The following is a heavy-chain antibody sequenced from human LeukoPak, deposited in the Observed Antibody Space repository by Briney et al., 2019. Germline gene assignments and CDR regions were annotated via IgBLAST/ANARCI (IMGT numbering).Heavy chain of an antibody. CDR2: IKQDGSEK. CDR1: GFTFSSYA. CDR3: ARLLPPYYGSGSYGVDY. Sequence: GGSLRLSCAASGFTFSSYAMSWVRQAPGKGLEWVANIKQDGSEKYYVDSVKGRFTISRDNAKNALYLQMNSLRAEDTAVYYCARLLPPYYGSGSYGVDYWGQGTLVTVSS. V-gene: IGHV3-7*01. D-gene: IGHD3-10*01. J-gene: IGHJ4*02.